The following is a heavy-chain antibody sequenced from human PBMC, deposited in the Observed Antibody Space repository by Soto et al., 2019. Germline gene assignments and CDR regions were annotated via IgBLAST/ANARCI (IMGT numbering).Heavy chain of an antibody. CDR3: GRHRRETGTYALPLDP. V-gene: IGHV4-39*01. CDR1: GASITSTSYF. CDR2: VSYGGVP. D-gene: IGHD1-1*01. J-gene: IGHJ5*02. Sequence: QLQLQESGPGLVKPSETLSLTCAVSGASITSTSYFWGWVRQPPGKGLEWIGSVSYGGVPYHNPSLKSRATMSIDTSKSLLSLNLASVTVADTAVYYCGRHRRETGTYALPLDPWGQGVLVTVSS.